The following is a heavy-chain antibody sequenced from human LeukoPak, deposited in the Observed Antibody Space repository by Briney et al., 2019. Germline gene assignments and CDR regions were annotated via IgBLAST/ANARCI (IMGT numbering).Heavy chain of an antibody. J-gene: IGHJ4*02. CDR1: GGSISSGGYY. CDR2: IYYSGST. D-gene: IGHD6-13*01. Sequence: SETLSLTCTVSGGSISSGGYYWSWIRRHPGKGLEWIGYIYYSGSTYYNPSLKSRVTISVDTSKNQFSLKLSSVTAADTAVYYCARSDSSSWYLYWGQGTLVTVSS. CDR3: ARSDSSSWYLY. V-gene: IGHV4-31*03.